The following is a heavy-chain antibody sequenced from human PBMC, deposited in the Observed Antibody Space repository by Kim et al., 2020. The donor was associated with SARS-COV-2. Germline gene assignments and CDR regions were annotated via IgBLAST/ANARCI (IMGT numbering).Heavy chain of an antibody. CDR1: GFTFSSYG. V-gene: IGHV3-33*08. CDR3: AREASPRNPIVVVPAAPPAGFDP. Sequence: GGSLRLSCAASGFTFSSYGMHWVRQAPGKGLEWVAVIWYDGSNKYYADSVKGRFTISRDNSKNTLYLQMNSLRAEDTAVYYCAREASPRNPIVVVPAAPPAGFDPWGQGTLVTVSS. CDR2: IWYDGSNK. J-gene: IGHJ5*02. D-gene: IGHD2-2*01.